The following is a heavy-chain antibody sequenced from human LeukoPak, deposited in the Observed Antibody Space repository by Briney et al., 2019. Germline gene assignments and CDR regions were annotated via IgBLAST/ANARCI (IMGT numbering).Heavy chain of an antibody. D-gene: IGHD2-15*01. J-gene: IGHJ4*02. CDR3: VKDRSSRGYCSGGNCVFEL. V-gene: IGHV3-64D*06. Sequence: GGSLRLSCSASGFIFSTYAIHWVRQAPGKGLEYGSALSSNGGRTYHADSVKGRFSISRDNSKNTLYLQMNSLRAEDTAVYYCVKDRSSRGYCSGGNCVFELWGQGTLVTVSS. CDR1: GFIFSTYA. CDR2: LSSNGGRT.